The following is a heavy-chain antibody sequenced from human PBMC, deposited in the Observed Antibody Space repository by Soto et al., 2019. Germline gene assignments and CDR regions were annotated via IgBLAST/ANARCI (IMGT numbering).Heavy chain of an antibody. Sequence: SETLSLTCTVSGGSVSSRAHYWGWIRQPPGKGLEWIGNIYYSGTTSYNPSLKSRVTISVDTSKNQFSLKLNSVTAADTAVYYCARQDPLSGYGYGLGGYYFDYWGQGAMVTVYS. D-gene: IGHD5-18*01. CDR1: GGSVSSRAHY. CDR3: ARQDPLSGYGYGLGGYYFDY. J-gene: IGHJ4*02. V-gene: IGHV4-39*01. CDR2: IYYSGTT.